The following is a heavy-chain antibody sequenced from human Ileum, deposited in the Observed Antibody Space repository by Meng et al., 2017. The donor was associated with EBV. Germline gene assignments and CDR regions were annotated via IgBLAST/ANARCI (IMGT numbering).Heavy chain of an antibody. D-gene: IGHD2-8*01. CDR2: TYHSGIT. CDR1: GCSISSSNW. V-gene: IGHV4-4*02. J-gene: IGHJ4*02. CDR3: ARDPPGGEDHQRV. Sequence: QVGREQPGAGLVNPSGTLSATCAGSGCSISSSNWWSWVGQPPGKGLEWIGKTYHSGITIYNPSLKSRVTMSVDNSKNQFSLKLNSMTAADTAVYYCARDPPGGEDHQRVWGQGTLVTVSS.